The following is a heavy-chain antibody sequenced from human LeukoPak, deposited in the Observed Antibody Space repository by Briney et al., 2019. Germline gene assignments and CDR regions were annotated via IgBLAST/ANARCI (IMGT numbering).Heavy chain of an antibody. CDR3: ATRGHNRYYYDSSGYHKAFDI. CDR2: INHSGST. J-gene: IGHJ3*02. V-gene: IGHV4-34*01. Sequence: SETLSLTCAVYGGSFSGYYWSWIRQPPGKGLEWIGEINHSGSTNYNPSLKSRVTISVDTSKNQFSLKLSSVTAADTAVYYCATRGHNRYYYDSSGYHKAFDIWGQGTMVTVSS. D-gene: IGHD3-22*01. CDR1: GGSFSGYY.